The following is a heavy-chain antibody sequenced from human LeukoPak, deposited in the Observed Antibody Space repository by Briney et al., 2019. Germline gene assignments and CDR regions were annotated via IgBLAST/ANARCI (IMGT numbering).Heavy chain of an antibody. CDR3: AKGVGCSGGTCYSGHGMDV. J-gene: IGHJ6*02. CDR1: GFTFSSYA. D-gene: IGHD2-15*01. CDR2: LSGSGANT. Sequence: GGSLRLSCAASGFTFSSYAMSWVRQAPGKGLEWVSALSGSGANTYYADSVKGRFTIARDNSKNTLYLQVNSLRAEDTAVYYCAKGVGCSGGTCYSGHGMDVWGQGTTVTVSS. V-gene: IGHV3-23*01.